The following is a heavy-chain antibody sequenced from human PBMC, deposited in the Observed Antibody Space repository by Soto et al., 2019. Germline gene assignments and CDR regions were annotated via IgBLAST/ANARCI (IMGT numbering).Heavy chain of an antibody. CDR2: ISGSGDNT. CDR1: GFTFSNYA. Sequence: EVPLLESGGGLVQPGGSLRLSCVASGFTFSNYAMTWVRQAPGKGPEWVSGISGSGDNTYYADSVKGRFTISRDNSKNTLYLQMNSLRAENTAVYSCAKGSGVQWLVFDYWGQGTLVTVSS. V-gene: IGHV3-23*01. J-gene: IGHJ4*02. CDR3: AKGSGVQWLVFDY. D-gene: IGHD6-19*01.